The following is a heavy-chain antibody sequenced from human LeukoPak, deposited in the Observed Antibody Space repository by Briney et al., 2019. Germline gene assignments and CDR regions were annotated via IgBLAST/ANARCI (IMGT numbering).Heavy chain of an antibody. V-gene: IGHV3-7*02. CDR1: GFTFSSIW. CDR3: AKNGGPHGMDV. J-gene: IGHJ6*02. CDR2: IKHDGSET. Sequence: GGSLRLSCATYGFTFSSIWMSWVRQAPGKGLEWVANIKHDGSETNYVDSVKGRFTISRDNAKNSLHLQMNSLRVEDTAVYYCAKNGGPHGMDVWGQGTTVTVSS. D-gene: IGHD3-16*01.